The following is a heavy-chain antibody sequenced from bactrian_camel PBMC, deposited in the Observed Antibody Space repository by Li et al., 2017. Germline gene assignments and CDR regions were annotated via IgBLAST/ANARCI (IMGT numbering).Heavy chain of an antibody. CDR1: GYTNSRTC. V-gene: IGHV3S6*01. D-gene: IGHD2*01. Sequence: HVQLVESGGGSVQAGGTLNLTCLASGYTNSRTCMGWFRQVPGKEREVVARISSGGSSTYVADSVKGRFTISQDNAKNTVYLQMDSLKPEDTAVYYCAADPQYGGGLLFGFSANCRSNDFWGQGTQVTVS. CDR2: ISSGGSST. J-gene: IGHJ4*01. CDR3: AADPQYGGGLLFGFSANCRSNDF.